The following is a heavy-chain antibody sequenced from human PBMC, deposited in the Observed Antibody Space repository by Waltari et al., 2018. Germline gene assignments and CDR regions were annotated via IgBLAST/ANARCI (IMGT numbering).Heavy chain of an antibody. CDR2: IYYTGTT. V-gene: IGHV4-30-4*01. D-gene: IGHD3-10*01. J-gene: IGHJ4*02. CDR3: ARRNYYNGCFDY. Sequence: QVQLQESGPGLVKPSQTLSLTCTISGDSISSGDYYWSWIRQAPGKGLEWIGSIYYTGTTDYNPSLKSRLTISVESSKIQFSLRLNSVTAADTAVYYCARRNYYNGCFDYWGQGTLVTVSS. CDR1: GDSISSGDYY.